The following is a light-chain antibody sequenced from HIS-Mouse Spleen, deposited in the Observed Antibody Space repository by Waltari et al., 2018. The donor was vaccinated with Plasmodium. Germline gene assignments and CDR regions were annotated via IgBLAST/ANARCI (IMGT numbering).Light chain of an antibody. Sequence: DIQMTQSPSSLSASVGDRVTITCRASKIISSYLNWYQQKPGKAPKLLIYAASSLQSGVPSRVSGSGSGTDFTLTISSLQPEDFATYYCQQSYSTWTFGQGTKVEIK. J-gene: IGKJ1*01. V-gene: IGKV1-39*01. CDR3: QQSYSTWT. CDR2: AAS. CDR1: KIISSY.